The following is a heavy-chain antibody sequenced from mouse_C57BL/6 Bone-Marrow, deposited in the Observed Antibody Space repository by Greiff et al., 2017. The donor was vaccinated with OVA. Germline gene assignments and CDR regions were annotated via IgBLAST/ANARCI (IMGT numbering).Heavy chain of an antibody. CDR3: ASNYYGSSYHY. J-gene: IGHJ2*01. V-gene: IGHV1-81*01. D-gene: IGHD1-1*01. CDR2: IYPRSGNT. CDR1: GYTFTSYG. Sequence: VQLQQSGAELARPGASVKLSCKASGYTFTSYGISWVKQRTGQGLEWIGEIYPRSGNTYYNEKFKGKATLTADKSSSTAYMELRSLTSEDSAVYFCASNYYGSSYHYWGQGTTLTVSS.